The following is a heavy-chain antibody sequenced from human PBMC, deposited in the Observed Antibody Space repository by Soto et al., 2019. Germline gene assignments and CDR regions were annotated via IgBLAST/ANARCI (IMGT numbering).Heavy chain of an antibody. CDR3: ARQAVTPSY. J-gene: IGHJ4*02. CDR1: GGSIRSRSYY. D-gene: IGHD4-17*01. CDR2: IYYSGST. Sequence: SETLSLSCTVSGGSIRSRSYYWGWIRQPPGKGLEWIGSIYYSGSTYYNPSLKSRVTISVDTSKNQFSLKLSSVTAADTAVYYCARQAVTPSYWGQGTLVTVSS. V-gene: IGHV4-39*01.